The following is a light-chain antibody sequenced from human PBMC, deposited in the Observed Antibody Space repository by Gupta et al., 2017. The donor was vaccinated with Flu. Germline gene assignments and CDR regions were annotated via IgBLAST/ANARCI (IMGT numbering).Light chain of an antibody. CDR3: QQYHSPFT. V-gene: IGKV1-5*03. Sequence: DIQMTQSPSPLSASVGDRVTITCRASQTISSWLAWYQQKPGRAPQLLIYKASTLQSGVTSRFSGSGSGTEFTLTISSLQADDFATYYCQQYHSPFTFGSGTKVEIK. CDR1: QTISSW. J-gene: IGKJ3*01. CDR2: KAS.